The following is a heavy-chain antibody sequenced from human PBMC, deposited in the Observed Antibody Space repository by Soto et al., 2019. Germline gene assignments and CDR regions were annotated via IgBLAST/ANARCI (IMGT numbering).Heavy chain of an antibody. Sequence: QITLKESGPTLVKPTQTLTLTCTFSGFSLSTRGVGVGWIRQPPGKALEWLALIYWDDAKRYSPSLKSRLTITKDTSKNQVVLTMTNMDPVDTATYYCAHQLIYSGYDSEGYYFDYWGQGTLVTVSS. CDR3: AHQLIYSGYDSEGYYFDY. V-gene: IGHV2-5*02. CDR2: IYWDDAK. D-gene: IGHD5-12*01. J-gene: IGHJ4*02. CDR1: GFSLSTRGVG.